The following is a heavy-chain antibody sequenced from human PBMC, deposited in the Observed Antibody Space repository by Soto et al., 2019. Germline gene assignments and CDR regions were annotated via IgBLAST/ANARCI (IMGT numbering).Heavy chain of an antibody. CDR3: AREDSGAFFDF. V-gene: IGHV4-30-2*01. D-gene: IGHD2-15*01. J-gene: IGHJ4*02. CDR1: GVSISSGGYS. Sequence: SETLSLTCAVSGVSISSGGYSWRWIRQPPGKGMEWIGYIYSGTTHYNPSLKSRVTISMDRSKNQVSLSLKSVTAADTAVYYCAREDSGAFFDFWGQGNLVTVSS. CDR2: IYSGTT.